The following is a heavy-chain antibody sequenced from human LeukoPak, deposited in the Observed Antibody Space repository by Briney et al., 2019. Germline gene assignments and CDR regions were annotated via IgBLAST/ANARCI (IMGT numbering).Heavy chain of an antibody. J-gene: IGHJ4*02. V-gene: IGHV4-34*01. CDR3: ASTHILTGYASDY. Sequence: KSSETLSLTCAVYGGSFSGYYWSWIRQPPGKGLEWIGEINHSGSTNYNPSLKSRVTISVDTSKNQFSLKLSSVTAADTAVYYCASTHILTGYASDYWGQGTLVTVSS. CDR2: INHSGST. D-gene: IGHD3-9*01. CDR1: GGSFSGYY.